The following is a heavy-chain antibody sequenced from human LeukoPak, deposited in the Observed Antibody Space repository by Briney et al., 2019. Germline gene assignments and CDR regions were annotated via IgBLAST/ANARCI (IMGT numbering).Heavy chain of an antibody. CDR3: AKVHSGWFHFFDY. CDR1: GFTFDGYA. CDR2: ISGDGGST. J-gene: IGHJ4*02. D-gene: IGHD6-19*01. Sequence: PGGSLRLSCAASGFTFDGYAMHWVRQAPGKGLEWVSLISGDGGSTYYADSVKGRFTISRDNNKNSLYLQMNSLRTEDTALYYCAKVHSGWFHFFDYWGQGTLVTVSS. V-gene: IGHV3-43*02.